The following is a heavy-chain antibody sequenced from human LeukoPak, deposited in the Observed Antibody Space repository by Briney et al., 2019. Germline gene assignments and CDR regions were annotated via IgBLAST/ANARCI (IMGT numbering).Heavy chain of an antibody. CDR3: ARDESGYDFAY. CDR2: INPNSGGT. D-gene: IGHD5-12*01. V-gene: IGHV1-2*06. Sequence: ASVKVSCKASGYTFTGYYMHWVLQAPGQGLEWMGRINPNSGGTNYAQKFQGRVTMTRDTSISTAYMELSRLRSDDTAVYYCARDESGYDFAYWGQGTLVTVSS. CDR1: GYTFTGYY. J-gene: IGHJ4*02.